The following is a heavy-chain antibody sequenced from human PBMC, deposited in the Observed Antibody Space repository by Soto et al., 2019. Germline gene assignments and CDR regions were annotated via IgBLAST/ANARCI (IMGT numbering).Heavy chain of an antibody. CDR2: INHSGST. D-gene: IGHD2-15*01. CDR3: ARGMTYCSGGSCYEVDAFDI. J-gene: IGHJ3*02. CDR1: GGSFSGYY. Sequence: PSETLSLTCAVYGGSFSGYYWSWIRQPPGKGLEWIGYINHSGSTNYNPSLKSRVTISVDTSKNQFSLKLSSVTAADTPVYYCARGMTYCSGGSCYEVDAFDIWGQGTMVTVSS. V-gene: IGHV4-34*01.